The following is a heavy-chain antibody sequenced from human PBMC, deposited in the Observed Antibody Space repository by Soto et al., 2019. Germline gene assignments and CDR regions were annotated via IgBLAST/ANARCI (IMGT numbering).Heavy chain of an antibody. D-gene: IGHD7-27*01. Sequence: SETLSLTCTVSGGSISSGDYYWSWIRQPPGKGLEWIGYIYYSGSTYYNPSLKSRVTISVDTSKNQFSLKLSSVTAADTAVYYCARDHLTGESDNFDYWGQGTLVTVSS. J-gene: IGHJ4*02. V-gene: IGHV4-30-4*01. CDR1: GGSISSGDYY. CDR3: ARDHLTGESDNFDY. CDR2: IYYSGST.